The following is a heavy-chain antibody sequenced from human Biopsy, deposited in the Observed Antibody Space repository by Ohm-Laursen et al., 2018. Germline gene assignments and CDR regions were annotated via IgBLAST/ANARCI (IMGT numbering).Heavy chain of an antibody. Sequence: VASVKVSCNVSGYAVTEFSMHWVRQAPGKGLEWMGGFAPENGKTIYAQKFQGRVTMTEDTSTDTAYMELSSLRSEDTAVYYCAADINVWNVNYWGQGTQVTVSS. CDR3: AADINVWNVNY. V-gene: IGHV1-24*01. CDR2: FAPENGKT. CDR1: GYAVTEFS. J-gene: IGHJ4*02. D-gene: IGHD1-1*01.